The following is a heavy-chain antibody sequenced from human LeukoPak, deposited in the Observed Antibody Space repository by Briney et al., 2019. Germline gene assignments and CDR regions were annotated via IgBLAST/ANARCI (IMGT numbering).Heavy chain of an antibody. D-gene: IGHD3-3*01. CDR1: GGSFSGYY. V-gene: IGHV4-34*01. CDR2: INHSGST. CDR3: ARSRITIFGVVKDYFDY. J-gene: IGHJ4*02. Sequence: SETLSLTCAVYGGSFSGYYWSWIRQPPGKCLEWIGEINHSGSTNYNPSLKSRVTISVDTSKNQFSLKLSSVTAADTAVYYCARSRITIFGVVKDYFDYWGQGTLVTVSS.